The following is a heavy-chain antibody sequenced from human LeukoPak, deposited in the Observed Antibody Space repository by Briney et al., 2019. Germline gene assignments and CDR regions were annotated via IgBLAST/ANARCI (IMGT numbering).Heavy chain of an antibody. CDR3: AKACGATVNDPGDY. CDR2: FGGSGGSI. J-gene: IGHJ4*02. V-gene: IGHV3-23*01. CDR1: GFTFSTFA. D-gene: IGHD1-26*01. Sequence: QPGGSLRLSCAASGFTFSTFAMNWVRQAPGKGLEWVASFGGSGGSIYYADSVKGRFTISRDTSKSTLSLQMNSLRVEDTALYYCAKACGATVNDPGDYWGQGTLVTVSS.